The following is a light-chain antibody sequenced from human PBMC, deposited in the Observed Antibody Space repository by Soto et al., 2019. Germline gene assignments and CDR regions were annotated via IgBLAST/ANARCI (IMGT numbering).Light chain of an antibody. CDR1: SSNIGAGYD. CDR3: QSYDSSLSGWV. Sequence: QSVLTQPPSVSGAPGQRVTISCTESSSNIGAGYDVHWYQQLPGTAPKLLIYGNSNRPSGVPDRFSGSKSGTSASLAITGXXXXXXXXXYXQSYDSSLSGWVFGGGTKL. V-gene: IGLV1-40*01. CDR2: GNS. J-gene: IGLJ3*02.